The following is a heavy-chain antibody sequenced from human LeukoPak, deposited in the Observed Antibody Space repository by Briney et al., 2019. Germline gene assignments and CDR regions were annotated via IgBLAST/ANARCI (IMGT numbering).Heavy chain of an antibody. CDR3: ARDVEGGTFDI. Sequence: GGSLRLSCAASGFTFSRFWMNWVRQAPGRGLEWVANIDQSGGRNNYVDSVNGRFTISRDNAKNSLFLEMSSLRADDTAVYFCARDVEGGTFDIWGQGTTVTVSS. CDR2: IDQSGGRN. CDR1: GFTFSRFW. V-gene: IGHV3-7*05. D-gene: IGHD3-16*01. J-gene: IGHJ3*02.